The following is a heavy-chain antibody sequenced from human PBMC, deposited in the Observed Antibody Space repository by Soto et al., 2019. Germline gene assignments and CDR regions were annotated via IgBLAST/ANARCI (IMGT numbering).Heavy chain of an antibody. CDR2: INHSGST. J-gene: IGHJ4*02. D-gene: IGHD3-16*02. CDR3: GRLHRLIGGFDY. CDR1: GGTFSGYY. V-gene: IGHV4-34*08. Sequence: SETLSLTCAVYGGTFSGYYWSWIRQSPGKGLEWIGEINHSGSTTYNPSLKSRVTISVDTSKNQFSLRLSSVTAADTAVYYCGRLHRLIGGFDYWGQGTLVTVSS.